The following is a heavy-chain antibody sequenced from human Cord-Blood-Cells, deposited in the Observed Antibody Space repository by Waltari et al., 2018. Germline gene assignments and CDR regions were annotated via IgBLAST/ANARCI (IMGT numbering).Heavy chain of an antibody. CDR1: GGTLSSYA. CDR2: IIPILGIA. Sequence: QVQLVQSGAEVKTHGSSVKVSCKAPGGTLSSYALSRVRQAPGQGLEWMGRIIPILGIANYAQKFQGRVTITADKSTSTAYMELSSLRSEDTAVYYCASWGDRDAFDIWGQGTMVTVSS. CDR3: ASWGDRDAFDI. D-gene: IGHD3-10*01. V-gene: IGHV1-69*09. J-gene: IGHJ3*02.